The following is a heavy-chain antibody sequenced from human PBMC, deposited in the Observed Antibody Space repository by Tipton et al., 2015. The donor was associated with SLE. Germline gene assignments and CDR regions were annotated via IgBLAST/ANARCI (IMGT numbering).Heavy chain of an antibody. Sequence: TLSLTCTVSGGSISSSSFYWSWIRQPPAKGLEWIGFIYYNGKTNYNSSLKSRVTISVDTSKSQFSLKLRSVTAADTAVYYCARHGMVNYYYYGMDVWGQGTTVTVSS. CDR2: IYYNGKT. CDR1: GGSISSSSFY. V-gene: IGHV4-61*05. CDR3: ARHGMVNYYYYGMDV. D-gene: IGHD4-23*01. J-gene: IGHJ6*02.